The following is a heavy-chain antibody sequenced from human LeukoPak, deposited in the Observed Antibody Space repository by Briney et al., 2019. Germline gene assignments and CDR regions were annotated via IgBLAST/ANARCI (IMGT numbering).Heavy chain of an antibody. CDR2: ISSSSSYI. Sequence: PGGSLRLSCAASGFTFSSYAMHWVRQAPGKGLEWVSSISSSSSYIYYADSVKGRFTISRDNAKNSLYLQMNSLRVEDTAVYYCVRASLGGTFDIWGQGTMVTVSS. J-gene: IGHJ3*02. CDR1: GFTFSSYA. D-gene: IGHD3-10*01. CDR3: VRASLGGTFDI. V-gene: IGHV3-21*01.